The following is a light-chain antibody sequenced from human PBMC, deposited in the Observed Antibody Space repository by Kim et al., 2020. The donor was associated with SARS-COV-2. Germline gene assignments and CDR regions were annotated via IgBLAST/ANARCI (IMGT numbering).Light chain of an antibody. Sequence: QSVLTQPPSVSGTPGQRVTISCTGGSSNIGSNYHVHWYQQLPGAAPKIIIYADNKRPSGVPDRFSGSKSGTSATLAITGLQAEDEADYYCQSYDSSRSGWEVGGGTQLTVL. CDR3: QSYDSSRSGWE. J-gene: IGLJ2*01. V-gene: IGLV1-40*01. CDR2: ADN. CDR1: SSNIGSNYH.